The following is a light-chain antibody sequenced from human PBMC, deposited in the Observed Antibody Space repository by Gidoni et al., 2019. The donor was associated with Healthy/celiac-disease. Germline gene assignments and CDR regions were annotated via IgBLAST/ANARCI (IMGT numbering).Light chain of an antibody. CDR3: GT. J-gene: IGKJ1*01. CDR2: GAS. V-gene: IGKV3D-7*01. CDR1: QSVSSSY. Sequence: PGERVTLSCRASQSVSSSYLTWYQQKPGQAPRLLIYGASTRATGIPARFSGSGSGTDFTLTISSLQPEDFAVYYWGTFGQGTKVEIK.